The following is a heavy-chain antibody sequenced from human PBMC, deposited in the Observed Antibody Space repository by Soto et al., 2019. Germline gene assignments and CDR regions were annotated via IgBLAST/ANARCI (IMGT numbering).Heavy chain of an antibody. CDR3: ARDDHGDWFDP. J-gene: IGHJ5*02. CDR2: IYYSGST. CDR1: GGSISSGGYY. Sequence: SETLSLTCTVSGGSISSGGYYWSWIRQHPGKGLEWIGYIYYSGSTYYNPSLKSRVTISVDTSKNQFSLKLSSVTAADTAVYYCARDDHGDWFDPWGQGTLVTVSS. V-gene: IGHV4-31*03.